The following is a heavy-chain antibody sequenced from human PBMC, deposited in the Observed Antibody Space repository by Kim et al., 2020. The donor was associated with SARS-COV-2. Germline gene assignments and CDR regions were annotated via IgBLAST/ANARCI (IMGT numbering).Heavy chain of an antibody. CDR2: INAGNGNT. J-gene: IGHJ4*02. Sequence: ASVKVSCKASGYTFTSYAMHWVRQAPGQRLEWMGWINAGNGNTKYSQKFQGRVTITRDTSASTAYMELSSLRSEDTAVYYCARGGTIFGVAAQKLYYFDYWGQGTLVTVSS. D-gene: IGHD3-3*01. CDR1: GYTFTSYA. CDR3: ARGGTIFGVAAQKLYYFDY. V-gene: IGHV1-3*01.